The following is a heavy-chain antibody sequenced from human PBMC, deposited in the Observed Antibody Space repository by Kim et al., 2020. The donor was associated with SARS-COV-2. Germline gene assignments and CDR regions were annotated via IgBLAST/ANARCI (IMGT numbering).Heavy chain of an antibody. D-gene: IGHD3-10*01. J-gene: IGHJ4*02. V-gene: IGHV1-69*13. Sequence: SVKVSCKASGGTFSSYAISWVRQAPGQGLEWMGGIIPIFGTANYAQKFQGRVTITADESTSTAYMELSSLRSEDTAVYYCARSPDMVRGFHFDYWGQGTLVTVSS. CDR1: GGTFSSYA. CDR3: ARSPDMVRGFHFDY. CDR2: IIPIFGTA.